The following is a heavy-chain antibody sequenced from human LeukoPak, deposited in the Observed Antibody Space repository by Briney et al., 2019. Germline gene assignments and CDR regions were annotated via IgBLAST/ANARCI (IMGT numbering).Heavy chain of an antibody. CDR2: ISYDGSNK. J-gene: IGHJ3*02. D-gene: IGHD1-26*01. V-gene: IGHV3-30*04. Sequence: PGGSLRPSCAASGFTFSSYAMHWVRQAPGKGLEWVAVISYDGSNKYYADSVKGRFTISRDNSKNTLYLQMNSLRAEDTAVYYCARDFRPSPTEGATHAFDIWGQGTMVTVSS. CDR3: ARDFRPSPTEGATHAFDI. CDR1: GFTFSSYA.